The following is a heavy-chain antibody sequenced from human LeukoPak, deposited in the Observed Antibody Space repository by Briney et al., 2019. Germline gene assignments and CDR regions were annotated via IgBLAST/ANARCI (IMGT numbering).Heavy chain of an antibody. CDR1: GFTFSNYA. J-gene: IGHJ4*02. Sequence: GGSLGLSCAASGFTFSNYAMSWVRQAPGKGLEWVSSISASGDSTYYADSLKGRFTISRGNSKNTRYLQMNSLTAEDTAVYYCARDRPNYYGSDGHYYRRDGDYWGRGTLVSVSS. D-gene: IGHD3-22*01. CDR3: ARDRPNYYGSDGHYYRRDGDY. V-gene: IGHV3-23*01. CDR2: ISASGDST.